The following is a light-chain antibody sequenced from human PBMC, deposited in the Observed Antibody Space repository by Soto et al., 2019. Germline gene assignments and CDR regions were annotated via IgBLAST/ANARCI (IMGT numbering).Light chain of an antibody. V-gene: IGKV3-11*01. J-gene: IGKJ1*01. CDR1: QGISSD. CDR2: DAS. CDR3: QQRSSWPRT. Sequence: EIVLTQSPATLSLSPGERATLSCRASQGISSDLAWYQQKPGQAPRLFIYDASNRVTGIPARFRGSGSGTDFTLTISTLEPEDFAVYYCQQRSSWPRTFGQGTKVEIK.